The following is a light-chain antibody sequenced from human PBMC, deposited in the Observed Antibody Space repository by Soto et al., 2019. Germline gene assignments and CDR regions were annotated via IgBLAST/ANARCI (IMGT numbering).Light chain of an antibody. Sequence: DVVMTQSPLSLPVTLGQPASISCTSSRSLIHSDGSTYLSWFQQRPGQSPRRLIYEVSDRDSGVPDRFSGSGSGTDFTLKISRVEAEDVRVYYCMQGTHWPWTFGQGTEVDIK. V-gene: IGKV2-30*02. J-gene: IGKJ1*01. CDR3: MQGTHWPWT. CDR1: RSLIHSDGSTY. CDR2: EVS.